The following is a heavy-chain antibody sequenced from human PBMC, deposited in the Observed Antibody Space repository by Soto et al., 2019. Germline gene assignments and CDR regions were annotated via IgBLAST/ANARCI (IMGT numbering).Heavy chain of an antibody. CDR2: ISTNSAYI. Sequence: EVQLVDSGGGLVQPGGSLRLSCAASGFTFTSNSMNWVRQAPGKGLEWVSSISTNSAYIYYADSVKGRFTISRDNAKNSLYLQMNSLRAEDTAVYYCARGDGYNYFDYWSPGTLVTVSS. J-gene: IGHJ4*02. D-gene: IGHD6-25*01. CDR1: GFTFTSNS. V-gene: IGHV3-21*02. CDR3: ARGDGYNYFDY.